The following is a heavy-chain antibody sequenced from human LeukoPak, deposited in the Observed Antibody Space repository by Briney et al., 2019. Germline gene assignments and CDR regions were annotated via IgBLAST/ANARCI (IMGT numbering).Heavy chain of an antibody. J-gene: IGHJ4*02. V-gene: IGHV3-23*01. Sequence: GGSLRLSCGAPGFTFSSYGMHWVRQAPGKGLEGVSAISGSGGSTYYADSVKGRFTISRDNSKNTLYLQMNSLRAEDTAVYYCAKDLGIAAAGTGYWGQGTLVTVSS. D-gene: IGHD6-13*01. CDR1: GFTFSSYG. CDR2: ISGSGGST. CDR3: AKDLGIAAAGTGY.